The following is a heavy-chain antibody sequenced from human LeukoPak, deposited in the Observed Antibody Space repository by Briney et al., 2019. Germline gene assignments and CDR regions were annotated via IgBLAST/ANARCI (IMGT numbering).Heavy chain of an antibody. Sequence: EASLKVSCKASGYTFTNYDINWVRQAPGEGLEWMGWISAPNGNTNYAQKLQGRVTMTTDTSTSTAYMEMRSLRSDDTAVYYCARLAYGANYIDYWGQGTLVTVSS. J-gene: IGHJ4*02. CDR3: ARLAYGANYIDY. D-gene: IGHD4-17*01. CDR1: GYTFTNYD. CDR2: ISAPNGNT. V-gene: IGHV1-18*01.